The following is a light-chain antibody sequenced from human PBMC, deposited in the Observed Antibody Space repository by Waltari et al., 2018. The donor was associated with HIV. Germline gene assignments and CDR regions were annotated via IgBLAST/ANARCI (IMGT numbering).Light chain of an antibody. J-gene: IGKJ2*01. V-gene: IGKV3-15*01. CDR2: GAS. Sequence: ETVMTQSPATLSVSPGERATLSCRASQSVSTNLAWYQQKPGQAPRLLIYGASTRATGLAARFSASGSGTEFTLTITSLQSEDFAVYSCQQYNDWPYTFGQGTKLELK. CDR3: QQYNDWPYT. CDR1: QSVSTN.